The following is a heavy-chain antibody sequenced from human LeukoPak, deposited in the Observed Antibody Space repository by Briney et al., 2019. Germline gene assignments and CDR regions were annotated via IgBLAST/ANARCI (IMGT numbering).Heavy chain of an antibody. J-gene: IGHJ3*02. CDR2: IYHSGST. V-gene: IGHV4-38-2*01. D-gene: IGHD3-3*01. Sequence: SETLSLTCAVSGYSISSGYYWGWIRQPPGKGLEWIGSIYHSGSTYYNASLKSRVTISVDTSKNQFSLKLSSVIAADTAVYYCARLELGVFGVVIYPWGAFDIWGQGTMVTVSS. CDR1: GYSISSGYY. CDR3: ARLELGVFGVVIYPWGAFDI.